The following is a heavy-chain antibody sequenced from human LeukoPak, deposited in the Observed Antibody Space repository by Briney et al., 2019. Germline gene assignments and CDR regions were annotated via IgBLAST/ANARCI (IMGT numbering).Heavy chain of an antibody. Sequence: PGGSLRLSCAASGFTFSSYAMNWVRQAPGKGLEWVSCISGSGGRTYSPDSVKGRFTISRDNSKNTLYLQMNSLRAEDTAVYYCAKKGLASANRPPYFDYYGQGTLVTVSS. CDR1: GFTFSSYA. J-gene: IGHJ4*02. CDR2: ISGSGGRT. CDR3: AKKGLASANRPPYFDY. V-gene: IGHV3-23*01. D-gene: IGHD6-13*01.